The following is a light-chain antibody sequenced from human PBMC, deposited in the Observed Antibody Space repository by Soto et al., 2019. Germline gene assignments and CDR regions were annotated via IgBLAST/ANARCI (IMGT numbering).Light chain of an antibody. CDR1: QTISSW. CDR2: KAS. CDR3: QHYNSYSEA. Sequence: LAGSVGDRVTITCRASQTISSWLAWYQQKPGKAPKLLIYKASTLKSGVPSRFSGSGSGTEFTLTISSLQPDDFATYYCQHYNSYSEAFGQGTKVDIK. J-gene: IGKJ1*01. V-gene: IGKV1-5*03.